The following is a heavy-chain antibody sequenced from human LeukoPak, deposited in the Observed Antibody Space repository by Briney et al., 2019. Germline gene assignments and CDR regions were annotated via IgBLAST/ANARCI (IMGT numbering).Heavy chain of an antibody. Sequence: GGSLRLSCAASGFTFRSYAIYWVRQAPGKGLEGVSGISGSGGDTYFADSVKGRFTISRDNSKNTVFLQMDSLRAEDTAVYYCAKTTAGYSSGRYPGWPVDYWGLGTLVTVSS. CDR1: GFTFRSYA. V-gene: IGHV3-23*01. J-gene: IGHJ4*02. CDR3: AKTTAGYSSGRYPGWPVDY. D-gene: IGHD6-19*01. CDR2: ISGSGGDT.